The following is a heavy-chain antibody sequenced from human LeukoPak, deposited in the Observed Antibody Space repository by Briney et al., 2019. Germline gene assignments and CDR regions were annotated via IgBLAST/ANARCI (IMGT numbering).Heavy chain of an antibody. CDR2: IEYDGSST. CDR3: ARVLGITIFQEVDY. V-gene: IGHV3-74*01. D-gene: IGHD3-9*01. CDR1: GFTFSSYW. Sequence: PGGSLRLSCAASGFTFSSYWLHWVRQDPGRGLVWVSRIEYDGSSTGYADSVKGRFTISRDNAKNTLYLQMNSLRAEDTAVYYCARVLGITIFQEVDYWGQGTLVTVSS. J-gene: IGHJ4*02.